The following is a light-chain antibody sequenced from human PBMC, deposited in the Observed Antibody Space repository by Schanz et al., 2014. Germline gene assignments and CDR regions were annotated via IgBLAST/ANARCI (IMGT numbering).Light chain of an antibody. CDR1: QSVSSID. V-gene: IGKV3-20*01. J-gene: IGKJ1*01. CDR2: GAS. CDR3: QQYGNSPPT. Sequence: EIVLTQSPGTLSLSPGESATLSCRASQSVSSIDLAWYQQKPGQAPNVLIYGASRRATGIPDRFSGSGSGTDFTLTISRLEPEDFAVYFCQQYGNSPPTFGQGTKVEIK.